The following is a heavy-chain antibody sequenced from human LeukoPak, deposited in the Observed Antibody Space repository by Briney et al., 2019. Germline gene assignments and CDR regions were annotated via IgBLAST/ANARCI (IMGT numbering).Heavy chain of an antibody. CDR3: ATMVRGATPHPDY. CDR2: IYYSGST. CDR1: GGSISSNNYY. D-gene: IGHD3-10*01. J-gene: IGHJ4*02. V-gene: IGHV4-39*01. Sequence: SETLSLTCTVSGGSISSNNYYWGWIRQPPGKGLEWIGSIYYSGSTYYNPSLKSRVTISVDTSKNQFSLKLSSVTAADTAVYYCATMVRGATPHPDYWGRGTLVTVSS.